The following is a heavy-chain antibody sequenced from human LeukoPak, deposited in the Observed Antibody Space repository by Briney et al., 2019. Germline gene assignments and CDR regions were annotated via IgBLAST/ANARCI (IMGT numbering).Heavy chain of an antibody. Sequence: GASVKVSCKASGGTFSSYAISWVRQAPGQGLEWMGGIIPIFGTANYAQKFQGRVTITADESTSTAYMELSSLRSEDTAVYYCARGQGRQVSTQVPGRSYYFDYWGQGTLVTVSS. CDR2: IIPIFGTA. CDR1: GGTFSSYA. J-gene: IGHJ4*02. V-gene: IGHV1-69*13. D-gene: IGHD1-1*01. CDR3: ARGQGRQVSTQVPGRSYYFDY.